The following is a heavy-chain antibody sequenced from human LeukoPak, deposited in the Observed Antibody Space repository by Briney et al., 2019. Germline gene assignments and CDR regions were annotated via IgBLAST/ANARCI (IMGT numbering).Heavy chain of an antibody. J-gene: IGHJ4*02. CDR3: ARVPRSSSSKYFDY. D-gene: IGHD6-6*01. Sequence: SETLSLTCTVSGGSISSHYWSWIRQPPGKGLEWIGYIYYSGSTNYNPSLKSRVTISVDTSKNQLSLKLSSVTAADTDVYYCARVPRSSSSKYFDYWGKGTLVTVSS. CDR1: GGSISSHY. V-gene: IGHV4-59*11. CDR2: IYYSGST.